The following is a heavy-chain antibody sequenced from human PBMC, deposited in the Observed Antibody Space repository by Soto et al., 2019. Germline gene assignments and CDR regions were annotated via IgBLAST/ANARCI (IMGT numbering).Heavy chain of an antibody. CDR3: ARAREPNLIDY. CDR2: IYYSGST. Sequence: QVQLQESGPGLVKPSQTLSLTCTVSGGSISSGGYYWSWIRQHPGKGLEWIGDIYYSGSTYYNPSIKSRVTISVDTSKNQFSLKLSSVTAADTAVYYCARAREPNLIDYWGQGTLVTVSS. D-gene: IGHD1-26*01. V-gene: IGHV4-31*03. J-gene: IGHJ4*02. CDR1: GGSISSGGYY.